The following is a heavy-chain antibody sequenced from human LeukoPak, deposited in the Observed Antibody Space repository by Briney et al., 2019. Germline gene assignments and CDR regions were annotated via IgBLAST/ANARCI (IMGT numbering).Heavy chain of an antibody. CDR3: ATIGAYCSSTSCYFDY. J-gene: IGHJ4*02. Sequence: PSQTLSLTCTVSGGSISSGDYYWSWIRQPPGKGLEWIGYIYYSGSTYYNPSLKSRVTISVDTSKNQFSLKLSSVTAADTAVYYCATIGAYCSSTSCYFDYWGQGTLVTVSS. CDR2: IYYSGST. V-gene: IGHV4-30-4*01. CDR1: GGSISSGDYY. D-gene: IGHD2-2*01.